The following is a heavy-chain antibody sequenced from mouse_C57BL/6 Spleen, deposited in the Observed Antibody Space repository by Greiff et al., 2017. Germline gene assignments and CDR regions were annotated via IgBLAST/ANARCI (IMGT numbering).Heavy chain of an antibody. CDR3: ARSGYDYHYAMDY. V-gene: IGHV1-55*01. CDR1: GYTFTSYW. CDR2: IYPGSGST. D-gene: IGHD2-4*01. Sequence: QVQLQQPGAELVKPGASVKMSCKASGYTFTSYWITWVKQRPGQGLEWIGDIYPGSGSTNYNEKFKSKATLTVDTSPSTAYMQLSSLTSEDSAVYYCARSGYDYHYAMDYWGQGTSVTVSS. J-gene: IGHJ4*01.